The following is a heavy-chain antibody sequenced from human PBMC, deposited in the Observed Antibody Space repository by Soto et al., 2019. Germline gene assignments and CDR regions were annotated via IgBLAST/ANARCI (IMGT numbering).Heavy chain of an antibody. V-gene: IGHV3-23*01. J-gene: IGHJ4*02. Sequence: EVQLLESGGGLVQHGGSLRLSCAATGLMFNSYAMNWVRQAPGRGLEWVSAISASGDDTYIADSVKGLFAISRDNSKTTVYRQMSSLRGEDTAVYYCAKAGNDLVRLDYFDCWGQGTLVTVSP. CDR2: ISASGDDT. CDR1: GLMFNSYA. CDR3: AKAGNDLVRLDYFDC. D-gene: IGHD6-6*01.